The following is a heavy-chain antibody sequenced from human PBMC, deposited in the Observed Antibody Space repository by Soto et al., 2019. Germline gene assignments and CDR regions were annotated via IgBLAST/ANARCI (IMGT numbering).Heavy chain of an antibody. J-gene: IGHJ5*02. CDR1: GFTFSSYS. CDR2: ISSSSSYI. V-gene: IGHV3-21*01. Sequence: GSLRLSCAASGFTFSSYSMNWVRQAPGKGLEWVSSISSSSSYIYYADSVKGRFTISRDNAKNSLYLQMNSLRAEDTAVYYCARGNWVDSQFMLNHPWGQGTLVTVSS. D-gene: IGHD2-8*01. CDR3: ARGNWVDSQFMLNHP.